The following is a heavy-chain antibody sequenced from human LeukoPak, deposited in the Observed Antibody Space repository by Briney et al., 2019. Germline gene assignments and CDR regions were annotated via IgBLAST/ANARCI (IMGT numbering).Heavy chain of an antibody. CDR1: GYTFTSYY. CDR2: INPSGGST. V-gene: IGHV1-46*03. J-gene: IGHJ5*02. CDR3: ARSPRSSGWYGWWFDP. D-gene: IGHD6-19*01. Sequence: ASVKVSCKASGYTFTSYYMHWVRQAPGQGLEWMVIINPSGGSTSYAQKFQGRVTMTRDTSTSTVYMELSSLRSEDTAVYYCARSPRSSGWYGWWFDPWGQGTLVTVSS.